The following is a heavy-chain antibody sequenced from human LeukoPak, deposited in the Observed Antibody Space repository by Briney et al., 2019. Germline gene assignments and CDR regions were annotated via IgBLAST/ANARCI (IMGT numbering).Heavy chain of an antibody. CDR1: GFTFSSYA. D-gene: IGHD1-26*01. J-gene: IGHJ4*02. CDR3: AKGRSWELLNY. Sequence: GGSLRLSCAASGFTFSSYAMSWVRQAPGKVLEWVSAISGCGGSTYYADSVKGRFTISRDNSKNTLYLQMNSLRAEDTAVYYCAKGRSWELLNYWGQGTLVTVSS. V-gene: IGHV3-23*01. CDR2: ISGCGGST.